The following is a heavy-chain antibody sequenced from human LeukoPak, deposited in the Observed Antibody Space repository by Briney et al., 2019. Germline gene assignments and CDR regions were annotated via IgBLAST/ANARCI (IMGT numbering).Heavy chain of an antibody. CDR2: INHSGST. CDR3: ARFGPSRYYDILTGPYPWYNWFDP. V-gene: IGHV4-34*01. Sequence: SGTLSLTCAVYGGSFSGYYWSWIRQPPGKGLEWIGEINHSGSTYYNPSLKSRVTVSVDTSKNQFSLKLSSVTAADTAVYYCARFGPSRYYDILTGPYPWYNWFDPWGQGTLVTVSS. D-gene: IGHD3-9*01. J-gene: IGHJ5*02. CDR1: GGSFSGYY.